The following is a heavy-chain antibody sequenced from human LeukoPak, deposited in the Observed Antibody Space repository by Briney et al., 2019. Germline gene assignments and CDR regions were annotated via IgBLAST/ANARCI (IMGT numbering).Heavy chain of an antibody. CDR3: ARLKPTHVLPDY. CDR2: IYYSGST. V-gene: IGHV4-59*08. D-gene: IGHD2-15*01. CDR1: GGSISSYY. Sequence: SETLSLTCTVSGGSISSYYWSWIRQPPGKGLEWIGYIYYSGSTNYNPSLKIRVTISVDTSKNQLSLTLSSVTAADTAVYYCARLKPTHVLPDYWGQGNLVTASS. J-gene: IGHJ4*02.